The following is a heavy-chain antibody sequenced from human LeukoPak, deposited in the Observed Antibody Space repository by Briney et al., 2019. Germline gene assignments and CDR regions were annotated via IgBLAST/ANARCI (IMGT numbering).Heavy chain of an antibody. D-gene: IGHD3-22*01. CDR1: GFTFSSYA. J-gene: IGHJ3*02. Sequence: GGSLRLSCAASGFTFSSYAMSWVRQAPGKGLEWVSAISGSGGSTYYADSVKGRFTISRDNSKNTLYLQMNSLRAEDTAVYYCAKDRSPMIVVVRSDAFDIWGQGTMVTVSS. V-gene: IGHV3-23*01. CDR2: ISGSGGST. CDR3: AKDRSPMIVVVRSDAFDI.